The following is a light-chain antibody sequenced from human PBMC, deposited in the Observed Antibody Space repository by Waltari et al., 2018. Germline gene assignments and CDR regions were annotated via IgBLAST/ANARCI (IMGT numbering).Light chain of an antibody. CDR3: QQRSNWQT. Sequence: EIVLTQSPATLSLSPGERATLSCRASQRVSSYLAWYQQKPGQAPRLLFYDASNRATGIPARFSGSGSGTDFTLTISSLEPEDFAVYYCQQRSNWQTFGPGTKVDIK. V-gene: IGKV3-11*01. J-gene: IGKJ3*01. CDR1: QRVSSY. CDR2: DAS.